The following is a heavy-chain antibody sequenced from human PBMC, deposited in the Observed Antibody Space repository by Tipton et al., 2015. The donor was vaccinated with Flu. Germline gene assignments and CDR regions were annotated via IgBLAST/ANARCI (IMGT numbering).Heavy chain of an antibody. D-gene: IGHD5-18*01. J-gene: IGHJ4*02. CDR1: GFIFDDYA. CDR2: ISWNSGII. Sequence: SLRLSCAASGFIFDDYAVHWVRQAPGKGLEWVSGISWNSGIIGYADSVKGRFTISRDHAKNSVYLEMNSLRPDDTALYYCAKDLTTDTGMPFDYWGQGTLVTVSS. V-gene: IGHV3-9*01. CDR3: AKDLTTDTGMPFDY.